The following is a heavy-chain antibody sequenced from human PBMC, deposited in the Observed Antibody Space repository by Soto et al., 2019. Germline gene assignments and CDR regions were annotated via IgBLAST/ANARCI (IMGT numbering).Heavy chain of an antibody. CDR2: MSHSGGT. V-gene: IGHV4-61*01. CDR3: ATRPPGGSWLPYFDY. D-gene: IGHD6-25*01. CDR1: GGSVSGANYY. Sequence: SETLSLTCAVYGGSVSGANYYWSWIRQPPGKGLEWIGEMSHSGGTHFNPSLKSRVTISVDTSTNQFSLQLSSVTAADTAVYYCATRPPGGSWLPYFDYWGQGALVTVSS. J-gene: IGHJ4*02.